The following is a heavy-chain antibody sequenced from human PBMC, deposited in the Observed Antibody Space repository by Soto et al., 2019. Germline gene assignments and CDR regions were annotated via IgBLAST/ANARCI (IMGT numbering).Heavy chain of an antibody. J-gene: IGHJ6*02. CDR3: VRPLPAGRNYGLDG. Sequence: EVQLVESGGGLIQPGGSLRLSCAASGLTVSNAYMAWVRQAPGMGLEWVSVIYDNGTTYYADPVKGRFTIARDTSTNTPSLQMDSLRAEDTAVYYCVRPLPAGRNYGLDGWGQGTTVTVSS. D-gene: IGHD3-10*01. CDR1: GLTVSNAY. V-gene: IGHV3-53*01. CDR2: IYDNGTT.